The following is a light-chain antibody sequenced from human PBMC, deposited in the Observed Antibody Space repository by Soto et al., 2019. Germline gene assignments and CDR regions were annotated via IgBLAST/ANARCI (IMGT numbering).Light chain of an antibody. CDR3: QQYYSTPRGT. CDR1: QSVLYSSNNKNY. CDR2: WAS. Sequence: DIVMTQSPDSLAVSLGERATINCKSSQSVLYSSNNKNYLAWYQQKPGPPPKLLIYWASTRESGVPDRFSGSGSGTDFALTISSLQAEDVAVYYCQQYYSTPRGTFGGGTKVEIK. V-gene: IGKV4-1*01. J-gene: IGKJ4*01.